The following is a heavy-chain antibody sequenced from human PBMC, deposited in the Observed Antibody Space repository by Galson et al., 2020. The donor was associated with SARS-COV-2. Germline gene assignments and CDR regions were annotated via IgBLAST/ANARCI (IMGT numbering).Heavy chain of an antibody. Sequence: ASETLSLTCTVSGGFISTHYWNWIRQPPGKGLEWIANIQTGGSTNYNPSLKTRVTISVDTSTKQFSLKLSSVTAADTAVYYCARGLILTGYLTVWGQGTLVTVSS. CDR3: ARGLILTGYLTV. CDR1: GGFISTHY. J-gene: IGHJ4*02. CDR2: IQTGGST. V-gene: IGHV4-4*09. D-gene: IGHD3-9*01.